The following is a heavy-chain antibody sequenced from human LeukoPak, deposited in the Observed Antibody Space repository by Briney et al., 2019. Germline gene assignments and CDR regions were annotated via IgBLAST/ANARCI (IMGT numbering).Heavy chain of an antibody. CDR1: GFTFSSYS. V-gene: IGHV3-48*01. CDR2: ISSSSSTI. J-gene: IGHJ4*02. CDR3: ARDPPSPFGEFGTDY. Sequence: GGSLRLSCAASGFTFSSYSMNWVRQAPGKGLEWVSYISSSSSTIYYADSVKGRFTISRDNAKSSLYLQMNSLRAEDTAVYYCARDPPSPFGEFGTDYWGQGTLVTVSS. D-gene: IGHD3-10*01.